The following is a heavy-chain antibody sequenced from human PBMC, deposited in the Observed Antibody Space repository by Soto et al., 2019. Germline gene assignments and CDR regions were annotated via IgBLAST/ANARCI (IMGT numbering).Heavy chain of an antibody. V-gene: IGHV3-33*01. CDR2: IWYDGSNK. D-gene: IGHD6-19*01. CDR1: GFTFSSYG. J-gene: IGHJ4*02. CDR3: ARFGRGVAVAIDY. Sequence: HPGGSLRLSCAASGFTFSSYGMHWVRQAPGKGLEWVAVIWYDGSNKYYADSVKGRFTISRDNSKNTLYLQMNSLRAEDTAVYYCARFGRGVAVAIDYWGQGTLVTVSS.